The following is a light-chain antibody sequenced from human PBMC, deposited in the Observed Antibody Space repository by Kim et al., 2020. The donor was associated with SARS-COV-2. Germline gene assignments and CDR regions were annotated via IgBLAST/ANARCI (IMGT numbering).Light chain of an antibody. Sequence: EVVLTQSPGTLSLSPGERATLSCRASQSVTNYYLGWYQQKPGQAPRLLIYGASTRATGIPDRFSGSGSGTDFTLTISRLEPEDFAVYYCQHYGSSLWTFGQGTKVDIK. CDR1: QSVTNYY. V-gene: IGKV3-20*01. CDR3: QHYGSSLWT. J-gene: IGKJ1*01. CDR2: GAS.